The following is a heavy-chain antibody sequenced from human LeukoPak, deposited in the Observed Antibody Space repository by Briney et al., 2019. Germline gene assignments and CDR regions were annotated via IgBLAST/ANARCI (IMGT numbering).Heavy chain of an antibody. D-gene: IGHD1-26*01. CDR2: IIPIFGTA. Sequence: SVKVSCKASGGTFSSYAISWVRQATGQGLEWMGGIIPIFGTANYAQKFQGRVTITTDESTSTAYMEQSSLRSEDTAVYYCARGDSGSYYRLDYWGQGTLVTVSS. CDR3: ARGDSGSYYRLDY. V-gene: IGHV1-69*05. CDR1: GGTFSSYA. J-gene: IGHJ4*02.